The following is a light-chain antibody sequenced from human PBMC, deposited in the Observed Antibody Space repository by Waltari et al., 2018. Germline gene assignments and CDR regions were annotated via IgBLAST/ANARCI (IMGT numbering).Light chain of an antibody. J-gene: IGKJ1*01. CDR2: WAS. Sequence: DIVMTQSPDSLAVSLGERATINCKSSQSVLYSSNNKNYLAWYQQQPGQPPKLPIYWASTRESGVPDRVSGSGSGTDFTLTISSLQAEDVAVYYCQQYYSTPWTFGQGTKVEIK. CDR3: QQYYSTPWT. V-gene: IGKV4-1*01. CDR1: QSVLYSSNNKNY.